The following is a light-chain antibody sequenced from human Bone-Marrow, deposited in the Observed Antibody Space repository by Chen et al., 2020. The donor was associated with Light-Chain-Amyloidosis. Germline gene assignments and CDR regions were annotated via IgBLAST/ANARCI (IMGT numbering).Light chain of an antibody. CDR3: KSADRSGTYEVI. CDR2: RDT. CDR1: DLPTKY. J-gene: IGLJ2*01. Sequence: SYDLTQPPSVSVSPGQTARITCSGDDLPTKYAYWYQQKPGQAPVMVIHRDTERPSGISERFSGSRSGTTATLSISGVQAEDEADYHCKSADRSGTYEVIFGGGTKLTVL. V-gene: IGLV3-25*03.